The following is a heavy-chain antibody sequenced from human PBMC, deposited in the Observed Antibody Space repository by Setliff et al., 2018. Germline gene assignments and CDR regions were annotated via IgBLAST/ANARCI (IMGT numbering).Heavy chain of an antibody. CDR2: IIPILGIA. V-gene: IGHV1-69*10. CDR1: GGTFSSYA. D-gene: IGHD3-22*01. Sequence: SVKVSCKASGGTFSSYAISWVRQAPGQGLEWMGGIIPILGIANYAQKFQGRVTITADKSTSTAYMELSSLRSEDMVVYYCARPYYDSRYAFDIWGQGTMVTVSS. J-gene: IGHJ3*02. CDR3: ARPYYDSRYAFDI.